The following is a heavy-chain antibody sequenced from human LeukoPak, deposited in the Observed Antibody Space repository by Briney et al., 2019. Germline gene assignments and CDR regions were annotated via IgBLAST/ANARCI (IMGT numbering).Heavy chain of an antibody. D-gene: IGHD2-8*01. CDR3: TRRYCTNGVCPFDY. Sequence: GGSLRLSCAASGFTFSSYSMNWVRQAPGKGLEWVSSISSGSGAIYYADSVKGRITISRDNAKNSLFLQMNSLRAEDTAVYYCTRRYCTNGVCPFDYWGQGPRVTVSS. V-gene: IGHV3-21*01. J-gene: IGHJ4*02. CDR2: ISSGSGAI. CDR1: GFTFSSYS.